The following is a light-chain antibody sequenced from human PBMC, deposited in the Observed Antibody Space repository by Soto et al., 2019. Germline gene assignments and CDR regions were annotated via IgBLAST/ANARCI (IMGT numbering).Light chain of an antibody. J-gene: IGKJ3*01. CDR1: QSINSN. CDR2: AAS. V-gene: IGKV1-39*01. CDR3: QQSYDNLT. Sequence: DIQMTQSPSSLSASVGGTVTITCRASQSINSNLNWYQHKAGEAPKLLIYAASSLQSGVPSRFRGSGSETHFTLTISSLQPEDFATYYCQQSYDNLTFGPGTKVDIK.